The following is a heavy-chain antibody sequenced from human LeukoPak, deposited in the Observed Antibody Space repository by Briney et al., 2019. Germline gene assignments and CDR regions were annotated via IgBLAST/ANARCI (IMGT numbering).Heavy chain of an antibody. D-gene: IGHD3-22*01. CDR1: GFSVTDSY. CDR2: IHSGGIT. CDR3: ARDIYDATGY. V-gene: IGHV3-66*01. J-gene: IGHJ4*02. Sequence: GGSLRLSCAASGFSVTDSYFSWVRQTPGKGLEWVSLIHSGGITNYADSVRGRFTISRDIPGKTVYLQMNSLRAEDTAVYYCARDIYDATGYWGQGTLVTVSS.